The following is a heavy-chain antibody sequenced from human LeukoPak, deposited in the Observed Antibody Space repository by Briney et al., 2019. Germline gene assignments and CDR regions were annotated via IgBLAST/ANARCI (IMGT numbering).Heavy chain of an antibody. CDR3: ARVDSSGLYYFDY. Sequence: GASVKVSCKASGYTFTGYYMHWVRQAPGQGLEWMGWINPNSGGTNYAQKFQGRVTMTRDTSISTAYMELSRLRSDDTAVYYCARVDSSGLYYFDYWGQGTLVTVSS. J-gene: IGHJ4*02. CDR2: INPNSGGT. V-gene: IGHV1-2*02. CDR1: GYTFTGYY. D-gene: IGHD6-19*01.